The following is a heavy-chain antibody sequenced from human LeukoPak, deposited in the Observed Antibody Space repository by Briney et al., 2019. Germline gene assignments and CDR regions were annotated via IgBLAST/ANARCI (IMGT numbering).Heavy chain of an antibody. CDR1: GGSFSGYY. Sequence: SETLSLTCAVYGGSFSGYYWSWIRQPPGKGLEWIGEINHSGSTNYNPSLKSRVTISVDTSKNQFSLKLSSVTAADTAVYYCARQARGYSYGYIDYWGQGTLVTVSS. CDR3: ARQARGYSYGYIDY. D-gene: IGHD5-18*01. CDR2: INHSGST. V-gene: IGHV4-34*01. J-gene: IGHJ4*02.